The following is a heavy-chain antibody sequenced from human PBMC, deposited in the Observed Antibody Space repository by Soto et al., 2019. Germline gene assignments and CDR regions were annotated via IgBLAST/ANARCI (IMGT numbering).Heavy chain of an antibody. CDR2: IVVGSGNT. J-gene: IGHJ6*02. CDR1: GFTFTSSA. Sequence: MQLVQSVPEVKKPGTSVKVSCKASGFTFTSSAVQWVRQARGQRLEWIGWIVVGSGNTNYAQKFQERVTITRDMSTSTAYMELSSLRSEDTAVYYCAADRIAARQDYYYGMDVWGQGTTVTVSS. V-gene: IGHV1-58*01. D-gene: IGHD6-6*01. CDR3: AADRIAARQDYYYGMDV.